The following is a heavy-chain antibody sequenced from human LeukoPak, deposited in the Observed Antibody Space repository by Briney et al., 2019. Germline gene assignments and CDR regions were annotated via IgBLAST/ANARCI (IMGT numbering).Heavy chain of an antibody. CDR2: MNPNSGNT. D-gene: IGHD2-15*01. CDR3: ARGLGYCSGGSCSHLDY. Sequence: ASVKVSCKASGYTFTSYDINWVRQATGQGLEWMGWMNPNSGNTGHAQKFQGRVTMTRNTSISTAYMELSSLRSDDTAVYYCARGLGYCSGGSCSHLDYWGQGTLVTVSS. J-gene: IGHJ4*02. V-gene: IGHV1-8*01. CDR1: GYTFTSYD.